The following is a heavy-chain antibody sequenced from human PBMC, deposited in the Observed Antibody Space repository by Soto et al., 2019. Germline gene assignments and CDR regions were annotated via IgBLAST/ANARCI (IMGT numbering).Heavy chain of an antibody. D-gene: IGHD2-8*02. V-gene: IGHV4-39*02. CDR2: IFYSGST. J-gene: IGHJ4*02. CDR1: GGSIISSSYY. Sequence: LSETLSLTCTVSGGSIISSSYYWGWLRQPPGKGLEWIGSIFYSGSTYYNPSLKSRVTISVDTSKNQFSLKLTSVTAADTAVYYYARDKLTGLLAYWGQGTLVXVSS. CDR3: ARDKLTGLLAY.